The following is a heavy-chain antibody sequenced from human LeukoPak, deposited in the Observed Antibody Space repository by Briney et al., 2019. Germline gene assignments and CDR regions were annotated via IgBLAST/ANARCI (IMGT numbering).Heavy chain of an antibody. CDR1: GYTFTSYD. Sequence: ASVKVSCKASGYTFTSYDINWVRQATGQGLEWMGWMNPNSGNTGYAQKFQGRVTTTRNTSISTAYMELSSLRSEDTAVYYCARVPYSSSWYPNNWFDPWGQGTLVTVSS. D-gene: IGHD6-13*01. CDR2: MNPNSGNT. CDR3: ARVPYSSSWYPNNWFDP. V-gene: IGHV1-8*03. J-gene: IGHJ5*02.